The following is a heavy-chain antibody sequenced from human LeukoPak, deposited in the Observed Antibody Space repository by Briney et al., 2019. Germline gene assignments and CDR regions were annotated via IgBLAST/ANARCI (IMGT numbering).Heavy chain of an antibody. J-gene: IGHJ4*02. CDR3: ARVLRPYYDSSGYSY. V-gene: IGHV1-8*01. CDR1: GYTFTSYD. CDR2: MNPNSGNT. D-gene: IGHD3-22*01. Sequence: ASVKVSCKASGYTFTSYDINWVRQATGQGLEWMGWMNPNSGNTGYAQKFQGRVTITRNTSISTAYMELSRLRSDDTAVYYCARVLRPYYDSSGYSYWGQGTLVTVSS.